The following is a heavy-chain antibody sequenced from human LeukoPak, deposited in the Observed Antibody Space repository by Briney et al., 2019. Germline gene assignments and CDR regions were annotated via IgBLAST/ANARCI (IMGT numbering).Heavy chain of an antibody. J-gene: IGHJ4*02. CDR2: ISGSGGRT. CDR3: ANMNMHFDWLLAVGY. CDR1: GFTFSSYA. D-gene: IGHD3-9*01. V-gene: IGHV3-23*01. Sequence: PGGSLRLSCAASGFTFSSYAMSWVRQAPGKGLGWVSAISGSGGRTYYADSVRGRFTISRDNSKNTLNLQMNSLRAEDTAVYYCANMNMHFDWLLAVGYCGQGTLVTVSS.